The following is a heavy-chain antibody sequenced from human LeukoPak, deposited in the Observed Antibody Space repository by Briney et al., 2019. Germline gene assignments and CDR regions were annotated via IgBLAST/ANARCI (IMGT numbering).Heavy chain of an antibody. CDR3: VRIQGIVGSY. CDR1: GFTLRSYS. V-gene: IGHV3-48*01. CDR2: ISSYDSSTI. Sequence: GGSLRLSCAASGFTLRSYSMNWVRQAPGKGLEWVSYISSYDSSTIYYADSVKGRFTISRDNAKNSLYLQMSSLRAEDTAVYYCVRIQGIVGSYWGQGTLVTVSS. D-gene: IGHD1-26*01. J-gene: IGHJ4*02.